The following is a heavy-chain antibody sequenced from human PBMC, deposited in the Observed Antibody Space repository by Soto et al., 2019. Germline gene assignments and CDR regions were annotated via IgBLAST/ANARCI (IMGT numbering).Heavy chain of an antibody. D-gene: IGHD3-10*01. V-gene: IGHV3-7*01. Sequence: GGSLRLSCAASGFTFSSYWMSWVRQAPGKGLEWVANIKQDGSEKYYVDSVKGRFTISRDNAKNSLYLQMNSLRAEDTAVYYCARDNWNYDFGSGSYFDLDYFDYWGQGTLVTVSS. J-gene: IGHJ4*02. CDR1: GFTFSSYW. CDR2: IKQDGSEK. CDR3: ARDNWNYDFGSGSYFDLDYFDY.